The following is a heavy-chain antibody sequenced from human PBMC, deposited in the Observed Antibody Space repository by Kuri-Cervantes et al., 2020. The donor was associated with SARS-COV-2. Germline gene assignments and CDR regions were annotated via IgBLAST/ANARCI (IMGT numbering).Heavy chain of an antibody. CDR2: ISYDGGYE. D-gene: IGHD3-22*01. J-gene: IGHJ4*02. CDR1: GFSFSNYA. Sequence: GGSLRLSCAASGFSFSNYATHWVRQAPGKGLEWVAIISYDGGYENYADSVQGRFTISRDNDKHTLYLQVNSVKTEDTAVYYCARDPYVGSGYYLLDFWGQGTLVTVSS. CDR3: ARDPYVGSGYYLLDF. V-gene: IGHV3-30*03.